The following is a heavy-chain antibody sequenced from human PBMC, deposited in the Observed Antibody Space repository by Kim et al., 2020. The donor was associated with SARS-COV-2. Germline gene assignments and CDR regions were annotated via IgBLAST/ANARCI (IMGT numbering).Heavy chain of an antibody. CDR3: ARSYAHLTEFHCFGF. J-gene: IGHJ4*01. CDR2: ISPSGGST. Sequence: GGSLRLSCAASGFTFSNYAMPWVRQAPGKGLVWVSTISPSGGSTYYADSVEGRFTISRDNSKNTLYFQMDSLRAEDTAIYYCARSYAHLTEFHCFGFWG. CDR1: GFTFSNYA. V-gene: IGHV3-23*01. D-gene: IGHD2-21*02.